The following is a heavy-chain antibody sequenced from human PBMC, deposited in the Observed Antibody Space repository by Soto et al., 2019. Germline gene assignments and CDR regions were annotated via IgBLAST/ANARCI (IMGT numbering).Heavy chain of an antibody. V-gene: IGHV1-2*04. CDR2: INTNSGGT. CDR1: GYTFTGYY. Sequence: ASVKVSCKASGYTFTGYYMHWVRQAPGQGLEWMGWINTNSGGTNYAQKFQGWVTMTRDTSISTAYMDLSRLRSDDTAVYYCASDSRTYYDYIWGSYRPGPFDYWGQGTLVTVSS. CDR3: ASDSRTYYDYIWGSYRPGPFDY. J-gene: IGHJ4*02. D-gene: IGHD3-16*02.